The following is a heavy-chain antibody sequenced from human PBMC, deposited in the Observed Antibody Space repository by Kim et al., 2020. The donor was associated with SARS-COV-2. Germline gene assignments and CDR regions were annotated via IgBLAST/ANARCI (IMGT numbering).Heavy chain of an antibody. CDR2: IYTSGSP. D-gene: IGHD3-10*01. CDR3: ARDSPPSGSYYYYYYSMDV. CDR1: GGSISSYY. J-gene: IGHJ6*02. V-gene: IGHV4-4*07. Sequence: SETLSLTSTVSGGSISSYYWSWIRQPAGKGLEWIGRIYTSGSPNYNPSLKSRVTMSVDTSKNQFSLKLSSVTAADTAVYYCARDSPPSGSYYYYYYSMDVWGQGTTVTVSS.